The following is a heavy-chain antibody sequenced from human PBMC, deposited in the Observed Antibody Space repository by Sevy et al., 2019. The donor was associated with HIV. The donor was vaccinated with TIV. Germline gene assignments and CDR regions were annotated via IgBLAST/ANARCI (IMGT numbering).Heavy chain of an antibody. D-gene: IGHD2-15*01. V-gene: IGHV1-18*01. CDR3: ARDPTRCSGGSCEAFDI. J-gene: IGHJ3*02. CDR2: ISAYNGNT. Sequence: ASVKVSCKASGYTFTSYGISWVRQAPGQGLEWMGWISAYNGNTNYAQKLQGRVTMTTDTSTSPAYMELRSLRSDDTAVYYCARDPTRCSGGSCEAFDIWGQGTMVTVSS. CDR1: GYTFTSYG.